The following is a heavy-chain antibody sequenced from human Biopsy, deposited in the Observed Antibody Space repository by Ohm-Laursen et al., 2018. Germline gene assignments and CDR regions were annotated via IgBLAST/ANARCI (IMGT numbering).Heavy chain of an antibody. Sequence: SETLSLTCAVSGGSISNYFWTWIRQPPGKGLEWIGYFRFEDRTSYNSSLKSRVTISEDTSKNQFSLRLSSVTAADTAVYYCALGGGSYVNFDYWGQGTLVTVSS. CDR1: GGSISNYF. J-gene: IGHJ4*02. D-gene: IGHD1-26*01. CDR3: ALGGGSYVNFDY. V-gene: IGHV4-59*01. CDR2: FRFEDRT.